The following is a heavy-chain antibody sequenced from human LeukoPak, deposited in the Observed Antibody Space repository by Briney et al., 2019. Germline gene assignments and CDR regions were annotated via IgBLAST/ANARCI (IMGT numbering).Heavy chain of an antibody. CDR3: AIGPCSSTSCSTLGFDY. D-gene: IGHD2-2*01. CDR1: GFTCTTYG. Sequence: GRSLRLSCAASGFTCTTYGMHWVRQAPGKGLEWVAVIWHDGTKENYGDSVKGRFTISRDNSKNTLYLQMNSLRAEDTAMYYCAIGPCSSTSCSTLGFDYWGQGTLVTVSS. J-gene: IGHJ4*02. V-gene: IGHV3-33*01. CDR2: IWHDGTKE.